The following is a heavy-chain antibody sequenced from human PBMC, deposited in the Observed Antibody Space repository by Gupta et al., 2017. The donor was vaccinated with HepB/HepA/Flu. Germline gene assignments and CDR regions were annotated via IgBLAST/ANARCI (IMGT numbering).Heavy chain of an antibody. Sequence: RQAPGKGLEWVSYISSSGSTIYYADSVKGRFTISRDNAKNSLYLQMNSLRAEDTAVYYCARGGWRIDNGMDVWGQGTTVTVSS. CDR2: ISSSGSTI. CDR3: ARGGWRIDNGMDV. J-gene: IGHJ6*02. D-gene: IGHD2-15*01. V-gene: IGHV3-11*01.